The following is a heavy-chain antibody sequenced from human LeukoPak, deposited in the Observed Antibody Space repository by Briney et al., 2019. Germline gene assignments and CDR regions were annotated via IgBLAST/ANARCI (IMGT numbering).Heavy chain of an antibody. CDR2: IYIGGQT. Sequence: GGSLRLSCVASGFTFSNYWMTWIRQAPGKGLEWVSVIYIGGQTHYADSVKGRFIISKDSPNNTVFLQMNSLKAEDTAVYYCARDKDGSYGDYFDSWGQGTLVTVSS. J-gene: IGHJ4*02. V-gene: IGHV3-53*01. D-gene: IGHD3-10*01. CDR1: GFTFSNYW. CDR3: ARDKDGSYGDYFDS.